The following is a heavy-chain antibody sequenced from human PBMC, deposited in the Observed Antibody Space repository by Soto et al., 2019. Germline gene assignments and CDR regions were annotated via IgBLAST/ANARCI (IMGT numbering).Heavy chain of an antibody. CDR3: AKDPVPQLLPSWWFDP. CDR1: GFAFGAYA. V-gene: IGHV3-23*01. Sequence: EVQLLESGGGLVQPGGSLRLSCAASGFAFGAYAMTWVRQAPGKGLEWVSVISGAGGNTCYADSVKGRFTVSRDNSKKMLYLEMNSLRVEDTAIYYCAKDPVPQLLPSWWFDPWGQGTRVTVSS. CDR2: ISGAGGNT. J-gene: IGHJ5*02. D-gene: IGHD2-2*01.